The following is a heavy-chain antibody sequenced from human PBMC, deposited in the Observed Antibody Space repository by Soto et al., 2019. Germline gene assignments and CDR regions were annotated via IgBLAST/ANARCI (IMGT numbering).Heavy chain of an antibody. D-gene: IGHD3-10*01. CDR3: ARSKSTIYGSGSNYYYMDV. CDR2: INPSGGST. V-gene: IGHV1-46*03. J-gene: IGHJ6*03. Sequence: ASVKVSCKAPGYTFTSYYMHWVRQSPGQGPEWMGIINPSGGSTSYAQKFQGRVTMTRDTSTSTVYMELSSLRSEDTAVYYCARSKSTIYGSGSNYYYMDVWGKGTTVTVSS. CDR1: GYTFTSYY.